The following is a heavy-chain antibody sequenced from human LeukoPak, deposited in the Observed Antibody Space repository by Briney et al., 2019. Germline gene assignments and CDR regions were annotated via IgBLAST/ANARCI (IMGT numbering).Heavy chain of an antibody. D-gene: IGHD3-22*01. CDR2: ISAYNGNT. J-gene: IGHJ3*02. V-gene: IGHV1-18*01. CDR3: ASLKNYYDSSGYLVTDAFDI. CDR1: GGTFSSYG. Sequence: GASVKVSCKASGGTFSSYGISWVRQAPGQGLEWMGWISAYNGNTNYAQKLQGRVTMTTDTSTSTAYMELRSLKSDDTAVYYCASLKNYYDSSGYLVTDAFDIWGQGTMVTVSS.